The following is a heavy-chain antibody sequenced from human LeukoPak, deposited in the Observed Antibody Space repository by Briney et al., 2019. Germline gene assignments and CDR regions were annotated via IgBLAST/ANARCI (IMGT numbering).Heavy chain of an antibody. V-gene: IGHV3-30*01. CDR2: ILYDGSNK. CDR3: ARDQRGYYPSFDY. CDR1: GFTFSSYA. Sequence: GRSLRLSCAASGFTFSSYAMHWVRQAPGKGLEWVAVILYDGSNKYYADSVKGRFTISRDNSKNTLYLQMNSLRAEDTAVYYCARDQRGYYPSFDYWGQGTLVTVSS. D-gene: IGHD3-22*01. J-gene: IGHJ4*02.